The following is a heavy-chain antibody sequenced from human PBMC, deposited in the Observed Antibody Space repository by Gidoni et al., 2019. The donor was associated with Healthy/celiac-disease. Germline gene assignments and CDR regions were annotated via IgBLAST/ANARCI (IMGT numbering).Heavy chain of an antibody. CDR2: IFSNDEK. D-gene: IGHD3-9*01. CDR1: GFSLSNARMG. Sequence: QVTLKESGPVLVKPTETLTLTCTVSGFSLSNARMGVSWIRQPPGKALEWLAHIFSNDEKSYSTSLKSRLTISKDTSKSQVVLTMTNMDPVDTATYYCARMVRGYYDILTGYYDYYYYGMDVWGQGTTVTVSS. J-gene: IGHJ6*02. V-gene: IGHV2-26*01. CDR3: ARMVRGYYDILTGYYDYYYYGMDV.